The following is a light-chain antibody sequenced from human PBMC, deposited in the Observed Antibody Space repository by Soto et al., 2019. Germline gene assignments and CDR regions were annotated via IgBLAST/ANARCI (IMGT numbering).Light chain of an antibody. CDR3: SLYTSSSTLYV. Sequence: QSVLTQPASVSGSPGQSITISCTGTSSDVGGYNYVSWYRQHPGKAPKLMIYDVSNRPSGVSNRFSGSKSGNTASLTISGLQAEDEADYYCSLYTSSSTLYVFGTGTKVTVL. CDR1: SSDVGGYNY. J-gene: IGLJ1*01. V-gene: IGLV2-14*01. CDR2: DVS.